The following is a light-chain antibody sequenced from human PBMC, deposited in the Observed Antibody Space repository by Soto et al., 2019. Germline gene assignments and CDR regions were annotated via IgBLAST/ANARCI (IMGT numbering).Light chain of an antibody. CDR2: WAS. Sequence: DIVITQFPDSLAVSLGERATINCKSSQSVLYSSNNKNYLAWYQQKPGQPPKLLIYWASTRESGVPDRFSGSGSVTDFTLSISSLQAEDVAVYYCQQYYSTPPAFGGGTKVEIK. CDR3: QQYYSTPPA. V-gene: IGKV4-1*01. J-gene: IGKJ4*01. CDR1: QSVLYSSNNKNY.